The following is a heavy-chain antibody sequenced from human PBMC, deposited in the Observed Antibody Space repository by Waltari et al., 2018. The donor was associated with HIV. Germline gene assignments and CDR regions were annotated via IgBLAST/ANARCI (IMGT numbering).Heavy chain of an antibody. CDR3: AKAGAWSYVSSTDY. CDR1: GFTFSSYG. J-gene: IGHJ4*02. CDR2: ISYDGSNK. V-gene: IGHV3-30*18. Sequence: QVQLVESGGGVVQPGRSLRLSCAASGFTFSSYGMHWVRQAPGKGLEWVAVISYDGSNKYYADAVKGRFTISRDNSKDTLYLQMNSLRAEDTAVYYCAKAGAWSYVSSTDYWGQGTLVTVSS. D-gene: IGHD1-26*01.